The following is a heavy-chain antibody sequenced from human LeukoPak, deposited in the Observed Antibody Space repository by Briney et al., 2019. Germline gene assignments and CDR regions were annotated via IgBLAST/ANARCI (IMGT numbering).Heavy chain of an antibody. CDR3: AKFLSPVL. CDR2: ISSDATTT. Sequence: PGGSLRLSRVATGFSINNYLMHWVRQAPGKGLMWVSRISSDATTTNYADSVKGRFTVSRDNAKNMVYLQMNSLRAEDTAVYYCAKFLSPVLWGQGTLVTVSS. J-gene: IGHJ4*02. CDR1: GFSINNYL. V-gene: IGHV3-74*01. D-gene: IGHD3-16*02.